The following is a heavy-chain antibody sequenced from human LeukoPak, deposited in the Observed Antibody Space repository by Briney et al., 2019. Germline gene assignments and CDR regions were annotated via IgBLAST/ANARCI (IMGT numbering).Heavy chain of an antibody. CDR3: ARDVGYSSNPRTERYFQH. Sequence: GGSLRLSCAASGFTVSYNYMSWVRQAPGKGLEWVSVIYSGGSTYYADSVKGRFTISRDNSKNTLYLQMNSLRAEDTAVYYCARDVGYSSNPRTERYFQHWGQGTLVTVSS. V-gene: IGHV3-66*01. J-gene: IGHJ1*01. CDR1: GFTVSYNY. D-gene: IGHD6-13*01. CDR2: IYSGGST.